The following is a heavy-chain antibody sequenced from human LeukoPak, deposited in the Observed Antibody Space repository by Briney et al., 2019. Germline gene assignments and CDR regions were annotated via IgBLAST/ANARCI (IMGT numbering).Heavy chain of an antibody. D-gene: IGHD4-17*01. J-gene: IGHJ4*02. CDR2: ISGSGDST. CDR3: AKAYDDYGFDY. V-gene: IGHV3-23*01. CDR1: GFTFNGHA. Sequence: QPGGSLRLSCAASGFTFNGHAMSWVRQAPGKGLEWVSVISGSGDSTYYADSVKGRFTISRDNSKHTLYLQMNSLRAEDTALYYCAKAYDDYGFDYWGQGTLVTVSS.